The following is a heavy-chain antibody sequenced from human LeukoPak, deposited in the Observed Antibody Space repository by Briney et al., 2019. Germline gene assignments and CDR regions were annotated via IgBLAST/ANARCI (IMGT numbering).Heavy chain of an antibody. D-gene: IGHD6-13*01. CDR2: IYSGGST. CDR3: AREAAAGTEGYFDY. Sequence: PGGSLRLSCAASEFTVSSNYTSWVRQAPGKGLEWVSVIYSGGSTYYADSVKGRFTISRDNSKNTLYLQMNSLRAEDTAVYYCAREAAAGTEGYFDYWGQGTQVIVSS. J-gene: IGHJ4*02. CDR1: EFTVSSNY. V-gene: IGHV3-53*01.